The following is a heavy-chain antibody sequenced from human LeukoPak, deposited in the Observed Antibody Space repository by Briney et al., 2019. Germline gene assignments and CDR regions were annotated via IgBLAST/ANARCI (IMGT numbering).Heavy chain of an antibody. CDR1: GYTFTSYY. D-gene: IGHD2-2*01. CDR2: INPSSGST. Sequence: ASVKVSCKASGYTFTSYYMHWVRQAPGQGLEWMGIINPSSGSTSYAQKFQGRVTMTRDTSTSTVYMELSSLRSEDTAVYYCARDPDIVVVPAAIGGTNWFDPWGQGTLVTVSS. J-gene: IGHJ5*02. V-gene: IGHV1-46*01. CDR3: ARDPDIVVVPAAIGGTNWFDP.